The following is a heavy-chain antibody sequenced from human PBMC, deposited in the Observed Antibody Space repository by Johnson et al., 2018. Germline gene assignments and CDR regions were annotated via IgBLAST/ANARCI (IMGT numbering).Heavy chain of an antibody. Sequence: QVQLVESGGGVVQPGKSLRLSCAVSGFTFSNYGMHWVRQAPGEGLEWVSVISHDGSNKYYAASVKGRFTISRDNSKDTLYLQMKSLRGDDTAMYYCARCPYGSSGYPYCYYMDVWGKGTTVTVSS. J-gene: IGHJ6*03. CDR1: GFTFSNYG. CDR2: ISHDGSNK. V-gene: IGHV3-30*03. CDR3: ARCPYGSSGYPYCYYMDV. D-gene: IGHD3-22*01.